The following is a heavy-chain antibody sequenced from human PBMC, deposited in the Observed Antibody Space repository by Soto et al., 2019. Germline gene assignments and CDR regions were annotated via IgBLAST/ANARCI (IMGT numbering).Heavy chain of an antibody. J-gene: IGHJ6*02. CDR3: AKGRPGYDFWSGYPTYYYYGMDV. Sequence: PGGSLRLSCAASGFTFSSYAMSWVRQAPGKGLEWVSAISGSGGSTYYAGSVKGRFTISRDNSKNTLYLQMNSLRAEDTAVYYCAKGRPGYDFWSGYPTYYYYGMDVWGQGTTVTVSS. V-gene: IGHV3-23*01. CDR2: ISGSGGST. D-gene: IGHD3-3*01. CDR1: GFTFSSYA.